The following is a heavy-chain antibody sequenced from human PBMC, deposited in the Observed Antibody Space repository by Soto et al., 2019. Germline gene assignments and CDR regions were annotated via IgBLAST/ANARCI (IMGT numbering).Heavy chain of an antibody. CDR2: ISPNSGGT. Sequence: ASVKLSCKASGDTFTGYYIHCVRQAPGQGLEWMGWISPNSGGTNYAQRFQGWVTMTRDTSISTTYMELSRLGSDGTAVYYCATDRGAGTFFSGMDVWGQGTTVTVSS. CDR1: GDTFTGYY. V-gene: IGHV1-2*04. CDR3: ATDRGAGTFFSGMDV. D-gene: IGHD6-19*01. J-gene: IGHJ6*02.